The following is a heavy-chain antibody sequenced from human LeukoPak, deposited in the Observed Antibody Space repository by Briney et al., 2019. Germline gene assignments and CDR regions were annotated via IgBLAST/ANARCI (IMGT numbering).Heavy chain of an antibody. J-gene: IGHJ4*02. Sequence: ASVKVSCKASGYSFTDYYMHWVRQAPGQGLEWMGIINPSGGSTSYAQKFQGRVTMTRDTSISTAYMELSRLRSDDTAVYYCARDRYYDYVWGSYRYSYYFDYWGQGTLVTVSS. CDR3: ARDRYYDYVWGSYRYSYYFDY. CDR1: GYSFTDYY. CDR2: INPSGGST. V-gene: IGHV1-46*01. D-gene: IGHD3-16*02.